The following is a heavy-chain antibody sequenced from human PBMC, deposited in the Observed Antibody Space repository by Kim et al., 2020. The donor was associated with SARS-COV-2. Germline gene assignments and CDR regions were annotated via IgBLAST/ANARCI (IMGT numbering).Heavy chain of an antibody. J-gene: IGHJ3*02. CDR3: ARDLVSNYVYGAFDI. V-gene: IGHV1-2*02. D-gene: IGHD1-7*01. CDR1: RYSFTEYY. Sequence: ASVKVSCKASRYSFTEYYILWVRQAPGQGLEWMGWINPKNGATSYAQTFQGRATMTRDSSISTVYMELSGLTSDDTAVYYCARDLVSNYVYGAFDIWGQGTMVAVSS. CDR2: INPKNGAT.